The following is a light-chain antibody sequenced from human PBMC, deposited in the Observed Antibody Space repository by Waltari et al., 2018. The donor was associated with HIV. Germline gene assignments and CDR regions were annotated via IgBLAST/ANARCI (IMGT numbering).Light chain of an antibody. CDR1: QTVDSD. Sequence: ERVMTQSPPTLSVSPGERDTLSCRASQTVDSDLAWYQQRPGQPPRLLIAGASTRATGIPARFSGSGSGTEFTLTINSLQSEDFAVYYCQQYNNWPYTFGQGTRLDIK. CDR3: QQYNNWPYT. J-gene: IGKJ2*01. CDR2: GAS. V-gene: IGKV3-15*01.